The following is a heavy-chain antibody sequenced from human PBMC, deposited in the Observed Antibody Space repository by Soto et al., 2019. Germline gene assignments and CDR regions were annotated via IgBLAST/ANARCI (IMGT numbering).Heavy chain of an antibody. CDR1: GFMFETYG. CDR3: ARVDSTGWTAFDY. V-gene: IGHV3-23*01. Sequence: PGGSLRLSCVGTGFMFETYGMAWVRQGPGKGLEWVSATSGSGGSTYYAPSLKGWLTISRDNSRNTVYLQMNSLRVEDTAMYYCARVDSTGWTAFDYWGRGTLVTVSS. J-gene: IGHJ4*02. D-gene: IGHD6-19*01. CDR2: TSGSGGST.